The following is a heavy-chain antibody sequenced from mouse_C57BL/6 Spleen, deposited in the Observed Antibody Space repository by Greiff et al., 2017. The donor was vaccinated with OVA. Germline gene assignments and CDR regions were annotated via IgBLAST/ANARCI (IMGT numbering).Heavy chain of an antibody. Sequence: VQLQQSGAELVRPGASVKLSCTASGFNIKDDYMHWVKQRPEQGLEWIGWIDPENGDTEYASKFQGKATITADTSSNTAYLQLSSLTSEDTAVYYCTTGDSNYVAWFAYWGQGTLVTVSA. CDR2: IDPENGDT. V-gene: IGHV14-4*01. J-gene: IGHJ3*01. CDR1: GFNIKDDY. D-gene: IGHD2-5*01. CDR3: TTGDSNYVAWFAY.